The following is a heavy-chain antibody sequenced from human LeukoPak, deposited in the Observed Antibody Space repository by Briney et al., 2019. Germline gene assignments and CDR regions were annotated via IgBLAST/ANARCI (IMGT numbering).Heavy chain of an antibody. CDR3: ARESGGSYRRGYFDY. V-gene: IGHV1-46*01. D-gene: IGHD1-26*01. J-gene: IGHJ4*02. CDR2: IHPSDVST. CDR1: GYTFTDYY. Sequence: ASVKVSCKASGYTFTDYYIHWVRQAPGQGLEWVGVIHPSDVSTTYAQKFQGRLMMTSDTSTGTVYMGLSRLTSEDTAVYYCARESGGSYRRGYFDYWGQGTLVTVSS.